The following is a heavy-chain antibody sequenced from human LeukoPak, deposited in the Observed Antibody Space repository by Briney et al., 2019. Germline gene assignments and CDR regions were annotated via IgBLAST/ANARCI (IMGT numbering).Heavy chain of an antibody. CDR2: FDPEDGET. J-gene: IGHJ3*02. D-gene: IGHD3-10*01. CDR1: GYTLTELS. CDR3: ATRSITMVRGVIPVAFDI. V-gene: IGHV1-24*01. Sequence: ASVKVSCKVSGYTLTELSMHWVRQAPGKGLEWMGGFDPEDGETIYAQKFQGRVTMTEDTSTDTAYMELSSLGSEDTAVYYCATRSITMVRGVIPVAFDIWGQGTMVTVSS.